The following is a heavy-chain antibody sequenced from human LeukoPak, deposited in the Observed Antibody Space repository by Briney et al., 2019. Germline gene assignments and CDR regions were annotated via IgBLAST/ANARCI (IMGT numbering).Heavy chain of an antibody. CDR2: ISPSGSSI. J-gene: IGHJ4*02. CDR3: ARGLSGSYDY. D-gene: IGHD1-26*01. Sequence: GGSLRLSCAASGFTFSSNSMNWVRQAPGMGLEWVSYISPSGSSIYYADSVKGRFTISRDNAKNSLYLQMNSLRAEDTAVYYCARGLSGSYDYWGQGTLVTVSS. CDR1: GFTFSSNS. V-gene: IGHV3-48*04.